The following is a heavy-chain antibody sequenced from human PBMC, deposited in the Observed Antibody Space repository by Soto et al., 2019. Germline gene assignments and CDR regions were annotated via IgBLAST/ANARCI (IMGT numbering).Heavy chain of an antibody. D-gene: IGHD5-12*01. J-gene: IGHJ4*02. Sequence: SETLSLTCAVYGGSFSGYYWSWIRQPPGKGLEWIGEINHSGSTNYNPSLKSRVTISVDTSKNQFSLKLSSVTAADTAVYYCARAAPIWLQLALFDYWGQGTLVTVSS. V-gene: IGHV4-34*01. CDR3: ARAAPIWLQLALFDY. CDR1: GGSFSGYY. CDR2: INHSGST.